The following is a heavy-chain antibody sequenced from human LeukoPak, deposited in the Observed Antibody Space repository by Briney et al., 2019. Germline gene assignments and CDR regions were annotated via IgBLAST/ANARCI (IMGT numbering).Heavy chain of an antibody. D-gene: IGHD6-13*01. CDR3: ARVSDTAAGLY. J-gene: IGHJ4*02. CDR1: GGSFSGYY. V-gene: IGHV4-34*01. CDR2: INHSGST. Sequence: PSETLSLTCAVYGGSFSGYYLSWIRQPPGKGLEWIGEINHSGSTNYNPSLKSRVSISVDSSKNQFSLKVSSVTAADTAVYYCARVSDTAAGLYWGQGTLVTVSS.